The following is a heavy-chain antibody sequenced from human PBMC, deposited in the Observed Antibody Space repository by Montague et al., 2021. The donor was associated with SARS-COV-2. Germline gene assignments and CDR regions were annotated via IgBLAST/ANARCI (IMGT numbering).Heavy chain of an antibody. D-gene: IGHD2-8*02. CDR1: GFTFSYFE. CDR3: ARDLVVTDGISDY. V-gene: IGHV3-48*03. CDR2: ISGAVTTI. J-gene: IGHJ4*02. Sequence: SLRLSCVASGFTFSYFEMNWVRQAPVKGLEWISYISGAVTTIYYXDSXQGRFTISRDNAKNSLYLQLNSLRAEDTAVYYCARDLVVTDGISDYWGQGTLVTVSS.